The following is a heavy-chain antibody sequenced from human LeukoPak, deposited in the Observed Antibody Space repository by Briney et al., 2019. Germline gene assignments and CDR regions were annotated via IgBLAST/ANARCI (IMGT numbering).Heavy chain of an antibody. Sequence: PGGSLRLSCAASGFTFSSYAMSWVRQAPGKGLEWVSAISGSGGSTYYADSVKGRFTISRDNSKNTLYLQMNSLRAEDTAVYYCAKSSDAMATGGDDAFEIWGQGTMVTVSS. D-gene: IGHD5-24*01. CDR3: AKSSDAMATGGDDAFEI. CDR1: GFTFSSYA. V-gene: IGHV3-23*01. CDR2: ISGSGGST. J-gene: IGHJ3*02.